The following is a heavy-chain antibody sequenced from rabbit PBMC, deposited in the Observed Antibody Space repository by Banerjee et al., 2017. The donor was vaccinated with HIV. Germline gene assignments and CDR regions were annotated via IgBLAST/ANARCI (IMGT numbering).Heavy chain of an antibody. CDR3: ARIDPRYYSSDWSISRLDL. V-gene: IGHV1S7*01. D-gene: IGHD4-1*01. CDR2: IYAGKGSS. J-gene: IGHJ3*01. CDR1: GFDFSSYY. Sequence: QLKETGGGLVQPGGSLTLSCKASGFDFSSYYMNWVRQAPGKGLEWIGRIYAGKGSSDYANWVNGRFTISSDSAQNTVDLQMNSLTAADTATYFCARIDPRYYSSDWSISRLDLWGQGTLVTVS.